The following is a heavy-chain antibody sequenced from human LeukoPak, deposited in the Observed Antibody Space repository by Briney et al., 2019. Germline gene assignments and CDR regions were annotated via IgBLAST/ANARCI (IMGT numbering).Heavy chain of an antibody. J-gene: IGHJ2*01. CDR2: IYTSGST. CDR1: GGSISSYY. V-gene: IGHV4-4*07. CDR3: ARLARYSYGPKHWYFDL. Sequence: PSETLSLTCTVSGGSISSYYWSWIRQPAGKGLEWIGRIYTSGSTNYNPSLKSRVTMSVDTSKNQFSLKLSSVTAADTAVYYCARLARYSYGPKHWYFDLWGRGTLVTVSS. D-gene: IGHD5-18*01.